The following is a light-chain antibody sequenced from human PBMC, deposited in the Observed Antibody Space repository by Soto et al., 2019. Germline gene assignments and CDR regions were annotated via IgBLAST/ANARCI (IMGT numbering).Light chain of an antibody. J-gene: IGKJ1*01. CDR1: QSISSW. V-gene: IGKV1-5*01. Sequence: DIQMTQSPSTLSASVGDRVTITCRASQSISSWLAWYQQKPGKAPKLLIYDASSLESGVPSRFSGSGSGTEFTLTISSLQPDDFATYYCQKYNSASWTFGQGTKVDIK. CDR2: DAS. CDR3: QKYNSASWT.